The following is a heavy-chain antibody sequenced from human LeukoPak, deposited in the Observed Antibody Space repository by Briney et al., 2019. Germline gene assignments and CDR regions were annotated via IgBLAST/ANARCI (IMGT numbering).Heavy chain of an antibody. CDR3: ARVAVAGLHDAFDI. D-gene: IGHD6-19*01. Sequence: GESLKTSCEGSGYSFTTYWIGWVRQMPGKGLEWMGVTYPGGSDTRYSPSFQGQVTISADKSINTAYLQWSSLKASDSAMYYCARVAVAGLHDAFDIWGQGTMVTVSS. CDR2: TYPGGSDT. J-gene: IGHJ3*02. CDR1: GYSFTTYW. V-gene: IGHV5-51*01.